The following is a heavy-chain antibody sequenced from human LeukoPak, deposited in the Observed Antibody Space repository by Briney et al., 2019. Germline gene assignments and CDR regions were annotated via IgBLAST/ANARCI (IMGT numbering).Heavy chain of an antibody. CDR3: ARGPGYYGSGSYPSVY. Sequence: SQTLSLTCAVSGGSISSGSYYWTWIRQPAGKGLEWIGRIYTSGSTNYNPSLKSRVTISLDTSKNQFSLRLSSVTAADTAVYYCARGPGYYGSGSYPSVYWGQGTLVTVSS. D-gene: IGHD3-10*01. V-gene: IGHV4-61*02. CDR2: IYTSGST. J-gene: IGHJ4*02. CDR1: GGSISSGSYY.